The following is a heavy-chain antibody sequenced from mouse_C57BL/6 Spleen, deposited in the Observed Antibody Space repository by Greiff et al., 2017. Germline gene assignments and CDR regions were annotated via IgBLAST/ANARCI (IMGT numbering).Heavy chain of an antibody. J-gene: IGHJ1*03. Sequence: DVQLQESGPGLVKPSQSLSLTCSVTGYSFTSCYYWNWIRQFPGNKLEWVGYISYDGSNNYNPSLKNRISITRDTSKNQFFLNFNSVTTGDTATYYCSRARHYYGSSYGYFDDWGTGTTVTVSS. V-gene: IGHV3-6*01. CDR3: SRARHYYGSSYGYFDD. D-gene: IGHD1-1*01. CDR1: GYSFTSCYY. CDR2: ISYDGSN.